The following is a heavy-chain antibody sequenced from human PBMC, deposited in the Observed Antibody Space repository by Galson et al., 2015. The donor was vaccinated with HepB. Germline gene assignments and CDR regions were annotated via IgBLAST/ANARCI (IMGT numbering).Heavy chain of an antibody. CDR2: TYYRSKWYN. CDR1: GDSVSSNSAA. Sequence: CAISGDSVSSNSAAWNWIRQSPSRGLEWLGRTYYRSKWYNDYAVSVKSRITTNPDTSKNQFSLQLNSVTPEDTAVYYCARSGTLPRDYYYYGIDVWGKGTTVTVSS. V-gene: IGHV6-1*01. CDR3: ARSGTLPRDYYYYGIDV. D-gene: IGHD3-10*01. J-gene: IGHJ6*04.